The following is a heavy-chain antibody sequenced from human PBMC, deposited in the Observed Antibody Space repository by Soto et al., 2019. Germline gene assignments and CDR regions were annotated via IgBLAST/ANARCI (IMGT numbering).Heavy chain of an antibody. Sequence: GASVKVSCKASGYTFTSYGISWVRQAPRQGLEWMGWISAYNGNTNYAQKLRGRVTMTTDTSTSTAYMELRSLRSDDTAVYYCARTAAIGLLDWYFDLWGRGTLVTVSS. CDR3: ARTAAIGLLDWYFDL. J-gene: IGHJ2*01. V-gene: IGHV1-18*01. CDR2: ISAYNGNT. D-gene: IGHD2-2*02. CDR1: GYTFTSYG.